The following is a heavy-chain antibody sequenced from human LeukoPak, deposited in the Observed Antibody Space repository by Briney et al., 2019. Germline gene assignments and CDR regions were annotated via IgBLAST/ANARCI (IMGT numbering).Heavy chain of an antibody. CDR2: ISTNGDST. CDR1: GFTFSTYA. V-gene: IGHV3-64*02. J-gene: IGHJ5*02. D-gene: IGHD3-22*01. CDR3: ARLGYDSSGYYNWFDP. Sequence: GGSLRLSCAASGFTFSTYAMHWVRQAPGKGLEYVSAISTNGDSTYYADSVKGRFTISRDNSKNTLFLQMGSLRADDMAVYYCARLGYDSSGYYNWFDPWGQGTLVTVSS.